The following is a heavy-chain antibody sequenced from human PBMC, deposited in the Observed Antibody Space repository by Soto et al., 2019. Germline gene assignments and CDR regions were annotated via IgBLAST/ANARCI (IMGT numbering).Heavy chain of an antibody. J-gene: IGHJ4*02. Sequence: QVQLQESGPGLVKPSQTLSLTCTVSGGSISSGGYYWSWIRQHPGKGLEWIGYIYYSGSTYYNPPLQSRVTISVDTSKNQFSLKLSSVTAADTAVYYCARGRPSLAAPDFDYWGQGTLVTVSS. CDR2: IYYSGST. CDR1: GGSISSGGYY. V-gene: IGHV4-31*03. CDR3: ARGRPSLAAPDFDY. D-gene: IGHD6-6*01.